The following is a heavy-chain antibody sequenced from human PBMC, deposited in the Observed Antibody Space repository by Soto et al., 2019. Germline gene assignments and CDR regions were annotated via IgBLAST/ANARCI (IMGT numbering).Heavy chain of an antibody. CDR2: IKSKTDGGAT. Sequence: PGGSLRLSCAASVFTFSNAWMSWVRQAPGKGLEWVGRIKSKTDGGATDYAAPVRGSFTISREDSKNTLYLQMNSLKTEDTAVYYCTTSVTTLRFDYWGQGTLVTVAS. J-gene: IGHJ4*02. CDR1: VFTFSNAW. CDR3: TTSVTTLRFDY. D-gene: IGHD4-17*01. V-gene: IGHV3-15*01.